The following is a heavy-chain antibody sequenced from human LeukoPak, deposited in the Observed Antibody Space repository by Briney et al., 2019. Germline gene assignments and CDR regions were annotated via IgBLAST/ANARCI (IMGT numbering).Heavy chain of an antibody. D-gene: IGHD2-2*01. Sequence: PGGSLRLSCAASGFIFSNYAMHWVRQAPGMGLEWVAVISFDGRNKYYADSVKGRFTISRDNSKNTLYLQMNSLRAEDTAVYYCASARVQYQLLSPSDYWGQGTLVTVSS. CDR2: ISFDGRNK. V-gene: IGHV3-30*04. J-gene: IGHJ4*02. CDR3: ASARVQYQLLSPSDY. CDR1: GFIFSNYA.